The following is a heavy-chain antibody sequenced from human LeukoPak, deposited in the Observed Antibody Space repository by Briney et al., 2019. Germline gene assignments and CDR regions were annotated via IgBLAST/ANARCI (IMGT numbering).Heavy chain of an antibody. V-gene: IGHV1-18*01. Sequence: ASVKVSCKASGYTFTSYGISWVRQAPGQGLEWMGWISAYNGNTNYAQKLQGRVTMTRDTSTSTVYMELSSLRSEDTAVYYCARDRFKRGGNSGDYWGQGTLVTVSS. CDR3: ARDRFKRGGNSGDY. CDR1: GYTFTSYG. CDR2: ISAYNGNT. J-gene: IGHJ4*02. D-gene: IGHD4-23*01.